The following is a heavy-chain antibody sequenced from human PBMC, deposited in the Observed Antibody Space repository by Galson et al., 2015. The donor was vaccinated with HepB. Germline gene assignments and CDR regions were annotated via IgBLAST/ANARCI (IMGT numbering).Heavy chain of an antibody. CDR1: GYTFTSYY. V-gene: IGHV1-46*04. CDR2: IKPSGGST. D-gene: IGHD3-22*01. Sequence: SVKVSCKASGYTFTSYYMHWVRQAPGQGLEWMGIIKPSGGSTSYAQKLQGRVTMTRDTSTSTVYMELSSLRSEDTAVYYCARRASHSSGYYGWYFDLWGRVTLVTVSS. CDR3: ARRASHSSGYYGWYFDL. J-gene: IGHJ2*01.